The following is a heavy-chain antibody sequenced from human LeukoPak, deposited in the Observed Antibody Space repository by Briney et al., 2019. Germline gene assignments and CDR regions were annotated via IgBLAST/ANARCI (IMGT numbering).Heavy chain of an antibody. V-gene: IGHV4-31*03. Sequence: SETLSLTCTVSGGSISSGDYYWSWIRQHPGKGLEWIGHIYNSWNTDYNPSLKSRVTTSVDTSKNHFSLKLSSVTAADTAVYYCATSLYTSGWSDYWGQGTLVTVSS. CDR3: ATSLYTSGWSDY. D-gene: IGHD6-19*01. CDR1: GGSISSGDYY. CDR2: IYNSWNT. J-gene: IGHJ4*02.